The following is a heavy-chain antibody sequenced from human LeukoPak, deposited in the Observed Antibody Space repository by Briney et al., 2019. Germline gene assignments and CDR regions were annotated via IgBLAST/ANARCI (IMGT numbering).Heavy chain of an antibody. Sequence: PGGSLRLSCAASGFTFSTYSMNWVRQAPGKGLEWVSYISSSSSTIYYADSVKGRFTISRDNAKNSLYLQMNSLRAEDTAVYYCARISYVVDSSWGQGTLVTVSS. CDR1: GFTFSTYS. CDR3: ARISYVVDSS. V-gene: IGHV3-48*01. CDR2: ISSSSSTI. D-gene: IGHD6-13*01. J-gene: IGHJ4*02.